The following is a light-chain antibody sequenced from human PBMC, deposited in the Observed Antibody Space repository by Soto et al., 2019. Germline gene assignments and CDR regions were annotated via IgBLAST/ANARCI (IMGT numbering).Light chain of an antibody. CDR2: AAY. CDR3: QKYNSAP. Sequence: DIQMTQSPSSLSASVGDRVTITCRASQGIRNYLAWYQQKPGKVPKLLIYAAYTLQSGVPSRFSGSGSGTDFTLTISSLQPEDVATYYCQKYNSAPFGQGTKLEIK. CDR1: QGIRNY. V-gene: IGKV1-27*01. J-gene: IGKJ2*01.